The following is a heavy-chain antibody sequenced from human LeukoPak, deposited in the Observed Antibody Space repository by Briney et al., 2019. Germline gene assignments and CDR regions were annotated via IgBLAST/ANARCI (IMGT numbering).Heavy chain of an antibody. J-gene: IGHJ4*02. D-gene: IGHD3-22*01. Sequence: GASVKVSCKASGYTFTGYYMHWVRQAPGQGLEWMGWINPNSGGTNYAQKFQGRVTMTRDTSISTAYMELSRLRSDDTAVYYCARASPSYYYDSSSYWNYFDYWGQGTLVTVSS. V-gene: IGHV1-2*02. CDR2: INPNSGGT. CDR3: ARASPSYYYDSSSYWNYFDY. CDR1: GYTFTGYY.